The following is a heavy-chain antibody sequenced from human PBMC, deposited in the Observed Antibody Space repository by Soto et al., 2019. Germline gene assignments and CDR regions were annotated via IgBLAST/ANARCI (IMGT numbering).Heavy chain of an antibody. CDR2: IIPVFGLV. D-gene: IGHD3-22*01. J-gene: IGHJ6*02. Sequence: QVHLLLQSGAEVKKPGSSVKVSCKASGGTPSNSAISWVRQAPGQGLEWMGGIIPVFGLVKYAPKFQGRVTIPADESTNTAYLELSRLRPEDTAVYYCAGGRIVVVGSRAYYGMDVWGQGTTVTVSS. V-gene: IGHV1-69*01. CDR3: AGGRIVVVGSRAYYGMDV. CDR1: GGTPSNSA.